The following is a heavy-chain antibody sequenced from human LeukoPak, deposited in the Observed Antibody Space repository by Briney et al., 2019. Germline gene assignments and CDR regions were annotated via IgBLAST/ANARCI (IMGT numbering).Heavy chain of an antibody. Sequence: ASVKVSCKVSGYTFTAYYMHWVRQAPGQGLEWMGRIDPNSGGTKYAQKFQGRVTLTRDTSINTVYMELNTLTSDDMAHYYCARGMGTSWFDYWGQGTLVTVSS. CDR1: GYTFTAYY. D-gene: IGHD6-13*01. CDR3: ARGMGTSWFDY. J-gene: IGHJ4*02. CDR2: IDPNSGGT. V-gene: IGHV1-2*02.